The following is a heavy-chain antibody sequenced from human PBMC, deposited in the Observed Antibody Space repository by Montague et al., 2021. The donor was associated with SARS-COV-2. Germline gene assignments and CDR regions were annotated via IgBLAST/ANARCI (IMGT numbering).Heavy chain of an antibody. J-gene: IGHJ6*01. V-gene: IGHV3-30-3*01. Sequence: SLRLSCAASGFTFSSYAMHWVRQAPGKGLEWVAVISYDGSNKYYADSVKGRFTISRDNSKNTLYLQMNSLRGEDTAVYYCARDFNVVGRSGWHYYYYGMDVWGQGTTVTVSS. CDR2: ISYDGSNK. CDR1: GFTFSSYA. CDR3: ARDFNVVGRSGWHYYYYGMDV. D-gene: IGHD6-19*01.